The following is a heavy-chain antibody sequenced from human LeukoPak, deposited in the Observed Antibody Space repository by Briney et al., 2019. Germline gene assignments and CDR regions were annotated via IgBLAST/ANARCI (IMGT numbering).Heavy chain of an antibody. D-gene: IGHD2-2*01. CDR3: ARSQAVVSSSLYYYYMDV. CDR1: GYTFLSHG. CDR2: TSANNRNT. J-gene: IGHJ6*03. Sequence: GASVKVSCKASGYTFLSHGVSWVRQAPGQGLEWMGWTSANNRNTNYAQRLQGRVTMTTDTSTNTAYMELRTLRSDDTAVYYCARSQAVVSSSLYYYYMDVWGKGTTIIVSS. V-gene: IGHV1-18*01.